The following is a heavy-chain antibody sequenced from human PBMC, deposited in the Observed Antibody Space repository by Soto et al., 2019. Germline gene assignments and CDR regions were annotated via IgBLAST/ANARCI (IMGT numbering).Heavy chain of an antibody. Sequence: QVQLVESGGGVVQPGRSLRLSCAASGFTFSSYAMHWVRQAPGKGLEWVAVISYDGSNKYYADSVKGRFTISRDNSKNTLYRQMNSLRAEDTAVYYCAREKRIAVAGFDPWGQGTLVTVSS. CDR3: AREKRIAVAGFDP. J-gene: IGHJ5*02. V-gene: IGHV3-30-3*01. CDR2: ISYDGSNK. D-gene: IGHD6-19*01. CDR1: GFTFSSYA.